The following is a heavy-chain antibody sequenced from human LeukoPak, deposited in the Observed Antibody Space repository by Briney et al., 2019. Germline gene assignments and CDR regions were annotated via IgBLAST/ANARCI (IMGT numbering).Heavy chain of an antibody. Sequence: SETLSLTCTVSGGSISSGGYYWSWIRQPAGKGLEWIGRIYTSGSTNYNPSLKSRVTISVDTPKNQFSLKLSSVTAADTAVYYCARDRCSSTSCYTHPYYYYMDVWGKGTTVTVSS. CDR1: GGSISSGGYY. CDR2: IYTSGST. CDR3: ARDRCSSTSCYTHPYYYYMDV. D-gene: IGHD2-2*02. J-gene: IGHJ6*03. V-gene: IGHV4-61*02.